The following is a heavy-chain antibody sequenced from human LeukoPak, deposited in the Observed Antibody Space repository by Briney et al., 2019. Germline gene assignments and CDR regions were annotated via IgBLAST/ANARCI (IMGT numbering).Heavy chain of an antibody. D-gene: IGHD3-16*02. CDR1: GYTFTSYG. J-gene: IGHJ4*02. Sequence: GASVKVSCKASGYTFTSYGISGVRQAPGQGREWMGWISAYNGNTNYAQKLQGRVTMTTATSTSTAYMELRSPRSDDTAVYYCARTGSGDYVWGSYRHLDYWGQGTLVTVSS. V-gene: IGHV1-18*01. CDR2: ISAYNGNT. CDR3: ARTGSGDYVWGSYRHLDY.